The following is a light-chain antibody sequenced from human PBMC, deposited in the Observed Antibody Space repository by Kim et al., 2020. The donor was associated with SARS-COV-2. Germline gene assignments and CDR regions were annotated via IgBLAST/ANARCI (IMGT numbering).Light chain of an antibody. CDR2: YDS. V-gene: IGLV3-21*04. J-gene: IGLJ3*02. Sequence: SYELTQPPSVSVAQGKTARITWGGNNIGSKSVHWYQQKPGQAPVLVIYYDSDRPSGIPERFSGSNSGKTATLTISRVEAGDEADYYCQVWDSSSDHPVFGGGTQLTVL. CDR1: NIGSKS. CDR3: QVWDSSSDHPV.